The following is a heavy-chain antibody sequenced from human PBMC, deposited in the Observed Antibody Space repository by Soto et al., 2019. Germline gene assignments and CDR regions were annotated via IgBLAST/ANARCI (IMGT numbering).Heavy chain of an antibody. J-gene: IGHJ3*02. CDR2: ITRRGAYI. V-gene: IGHV3-21*01. CDR3: ARNPPDYYDSSGDDSFNI. CDR1: GFSFSLYS. Sequence: GSLRLSCVASGFSFSLYSMDWVRQAPWKGLEWVSCITRRGAYIYYTDSVKGRFTVSRDDAKNSMYLQMNSLRVEDTAVYYCARNPPDYYDSSGDDSFNIWGLGTMVTVSS. D-gene: IGHD3-22*01.